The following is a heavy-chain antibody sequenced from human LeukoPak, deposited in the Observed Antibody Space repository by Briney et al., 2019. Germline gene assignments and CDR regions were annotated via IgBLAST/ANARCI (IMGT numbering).Heavy chain of an antibody. Sequence: PSETLSLTCTVSGGSISSSSYYWGWIRQPPGKGLEWIGSIYYSGSTYYNPSLKSRVTISVDTSKNQFSLKLSSVTAADTAVYYCARQNYYDSDYWGQGTLVTVSS. D-gene: IGHD3-22*01. CDR2: IYYSGST. J-gene: IGHJ4*02. CDR3: ARQNYYDSDY. V-gene: IGHV4-39*01. CDR1: GGSISSSSYY.